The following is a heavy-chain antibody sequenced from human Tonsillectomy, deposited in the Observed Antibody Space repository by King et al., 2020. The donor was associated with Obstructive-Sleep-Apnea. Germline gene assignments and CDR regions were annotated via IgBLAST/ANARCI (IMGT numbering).Heavy chain of an antibody. CDR2: ISDSGTFK. CDR3: AREGSRFRDALDF. Sequence: VQLVESGGGLVKPGGSLRLSCAASGFTFSSYSMNWARQAPGKGREWVSSISDSGTFKFYSDSLKGRFTISRDNAENSLYLQMNSLRDEDTAVYFCAREGSRFRDALDFWGQGTLVTVSS. J-gene: IGHJ3*01. CDR1: GFTFSSYS. D-gene: IGHD3-3*01. V-gene: IGHV3-21*01.